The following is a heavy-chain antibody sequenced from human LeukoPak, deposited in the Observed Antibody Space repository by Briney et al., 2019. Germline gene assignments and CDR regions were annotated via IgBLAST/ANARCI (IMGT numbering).Heavy chain of an antibody. D-gene: IGHD6-19*01. Sequence: GGSLRLSCAASGFTFSSYSMNWVRQAPGKGLEWVSSISSSSSYIYYADSAKGRFTISRDNAKNSLYLQMNSLRAEDTAVYYCARVPYSSGWYPAGAGDYWGQGTLVTVSS. CDR3: ARVPYSSGWYPAGAGDY. CDR2: ISSSSSYI. CDR1: GFTFSSYS. J-gene: IGHJ4*02. V-gene: IGHV3-21*01.